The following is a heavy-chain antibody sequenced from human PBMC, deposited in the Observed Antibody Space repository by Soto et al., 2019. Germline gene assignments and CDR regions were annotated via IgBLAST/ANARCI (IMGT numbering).Heavy chain of an antibody. CDR3: ARRVAAAGYNYFDY. CDR2: ISSSSSYI. D-gene: IGHD6-13*01. Sequence: EVQLVESGGGLVKPGGFLRLSCAASGFTFSSYSMNWVRQAPGKGLEWVSSISSSSSYIYYADSVKGRFTISRDNAKNSLYLQMNSLRAEDTAVYYCARRVAAAGYNYFDYWGQGTLVTVSS. CDR1: GFTFSSYS. V-gene: IGHV3-21*01. J-gene: IGHJ4*02.